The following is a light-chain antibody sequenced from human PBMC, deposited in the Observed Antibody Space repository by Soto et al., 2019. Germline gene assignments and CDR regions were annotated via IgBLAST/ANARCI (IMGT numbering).Light chain of an antibody. CDR3: WSYTSSDNGV. V-gene: IGLV1-47*01. Sequence: QSVLTQPPSASGTPGQKVTISCSGTSSNIGRNYVQWYQQFPGTAPKLRIFNNNQRPSGVPDRFSGSRSGTSASLAISGLRSEDEADYYCWSYTSSDNGVFGGGTKLTVL. CDR2: NNN. CDR1: SSNIGRNY. J-gene: IGLJ3*02.